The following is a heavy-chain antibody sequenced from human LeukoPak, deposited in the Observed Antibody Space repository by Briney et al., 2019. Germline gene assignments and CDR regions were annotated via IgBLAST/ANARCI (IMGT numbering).Heavy chain of an antibody. D-gene: IGHD4-17*01. CDR3: AKDGA. CDR2: ISWNSGSI. CDR1: GFTFSSYG. Sequence: PGRSLRLSCAASGFTFSSYGMHWVRQAPGKGLEWVSGISWNSGSIGYADSVKGRFTISRDNAKNSLYLQMNSLRAEDTALYYCAKDGAWGQGTLVTVSS. V-gene: IGHV3-9*01. J-gene: IGHJ4*02.